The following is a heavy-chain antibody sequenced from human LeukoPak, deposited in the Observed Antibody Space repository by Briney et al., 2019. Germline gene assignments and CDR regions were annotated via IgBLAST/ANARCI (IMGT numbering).Heavy chain of an antibody. Sequence: SVKVSCKASGGTFSSYAISWVRQAPGQGLEWMGGIIPIFGTANFAQKFQGRVTITADESTSTAYMELSSLRSEDTAVYYCARGHGEDCGGDCPPLQAYGMDVWSQGTTVTVSS. CDR3: ARGHGEDCGGDCPPLQAYGMDV. CDR2: IIPIFGTA. CDR1: GGTFSSYA. D-gene: IGHD2-21*02. J-gene: IGHJ6*02. V-gene: IGHV1-69*01.